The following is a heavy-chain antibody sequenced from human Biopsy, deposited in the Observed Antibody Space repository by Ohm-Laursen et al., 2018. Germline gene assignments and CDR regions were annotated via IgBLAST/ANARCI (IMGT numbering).Heavy chain of an antibody. CDR2: ISGSGGNT. CDR1: GFTFSDYA. V-gene: IGHV3-23*01. J-gene: IGHJ4*02. Sequence: SLRLSCSASGFTFSDYAMNWVRQAPGKGLEWVSTISGSGGNTYYADSVRGRFTVSRDGSKSTLYLRMSSLSAEDTAFYYCAKGGYCTTSSCYMDLDYWGQGTLVTVSS. CDR3: AKGGYCTTSSCYMDLDY. D-gene: IGHD2-2*02.